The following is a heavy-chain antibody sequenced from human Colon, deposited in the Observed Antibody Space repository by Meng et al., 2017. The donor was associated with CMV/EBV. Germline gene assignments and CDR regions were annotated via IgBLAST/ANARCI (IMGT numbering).Heavy chain of an antibody. CDR1: EFSSTDYA. CDR3: AKAPTRRYYFDS. Sequence: CAGSEFSSTDYAVNGVRQDPGKGLEWVSVISASGYYTYYAESVKGRFTIGRDISKNTVYLQTNSLRAEDTAVYFCAKAPTRRYYFDSWGQGSLVTVSS. J-gene: IGHJ4*02. CDR2: ISASGYYT. V-gene: IGHV3-23*01. D-gene: IGHD5-24*01.